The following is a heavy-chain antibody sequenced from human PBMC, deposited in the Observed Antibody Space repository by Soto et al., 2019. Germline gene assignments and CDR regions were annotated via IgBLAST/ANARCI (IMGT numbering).Heavy chain of an antibody. Sequence: GGSLRLSCAASGFTFSSYGMHWVRQAPGKGLEWVAVISYDGSNKYYADSVKGRFTISRDNSKNTLYLQMSSLRAEDTAVYYYAKVGDPGYCTNGVCPWAGMDVWGQGTTVTVSS. J-gene: IGHJ6*02. CDR3: AKVGDPGYCTNGVCPWAGMDV. CDR2: ISYDGSNK. V-gene: IGHV3-30*18. D-gene: IGHD2-8*01. CDR1: GFTFSSYG.